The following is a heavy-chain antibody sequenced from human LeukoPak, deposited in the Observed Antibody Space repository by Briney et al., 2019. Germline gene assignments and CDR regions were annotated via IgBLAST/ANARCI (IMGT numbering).Heavy chain of an antibody. V-gene: IGHV4-34*01. J-gene: IGHJ6*03. CDR3: ARMGIAAARYYYYYYMDV. CDR1: GGSFSGYY. Sequence: SETLSLTCAVYGGSFSGYYWSWIRQPPGKGLEWIGEINHSGSTSYNPSLKSRVTISVDTSKNQFSLKLSSVTAADTAVYYCARMGIAAARYYYYYYMDVWGKGTTVTVSS. CDR2: INHSGST. D-gene: IGHD6-13*01.